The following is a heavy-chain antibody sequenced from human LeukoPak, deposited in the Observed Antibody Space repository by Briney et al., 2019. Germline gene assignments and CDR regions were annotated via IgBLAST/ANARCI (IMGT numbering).Heavy chain of an antibody. CDR3: AAVGYCSSTSCYGFDY. V-gene: IGHV1-58*01. D-gene: IGHD2-2*01. CDR2: IVVGSGNT. J-gene: IGHJ4*02. Sequence: GTSVKVSCKASGFTFTSSAVQWVRQARGQRLEWIGWIVVGSGNTNYAQKFQERVTITRDMSTSTAYMGLSSLRSEDTAVYYCAAVGYCSSTSCYGFDYWGQGTLVTVSS. CDR1: GFTFTSSA.